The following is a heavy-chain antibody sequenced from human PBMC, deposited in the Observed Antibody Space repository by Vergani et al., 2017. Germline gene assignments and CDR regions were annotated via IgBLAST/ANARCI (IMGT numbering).Heavy chain of an antibody. CDR3: AKADSVTSGSLQYNLYVDV. D-gene: IGHD3-10*01. CDR2: ISNDGSKK. J-gene: IGHJ6*03. CDR1: GFSFSSHA. Sequence: QVQLAEYGGGRVQPGRSLRLSCAASGFSFSSHAIHWVRQAPGKGLEWVAVISNDGSKKYYADSVKGRFTISRDNSKNTLDLQMNSLRTQNTAVYYCAKADSVTSGSLQYNLYVDVWGKGASVTVS. V-gene: IGHV3-30*18.